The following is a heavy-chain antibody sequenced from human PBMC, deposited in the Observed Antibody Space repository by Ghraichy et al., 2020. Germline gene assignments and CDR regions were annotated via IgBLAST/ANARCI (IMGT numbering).Heavy chain of an antibody. J-gene: IGHJ5*02. CDR1: GGSISSSSYY. CDR3: ARLEYCTNGVCQGPYNWFDP. Sequence: SQTLSLTCTVSGGSISSSSYYWGWIRQPPGKGLEWIGSIYYSGSTYYNPSLKSRVTISVDTSKNQFSLKLSSVTAADTAVYYCARLEYCTNGVCQGPYNWFDPWGQGTLVTVSS. V-gene: IGHV4-39*01. D-gene: IGHD2-8*01. CDR2: IYYSGST.